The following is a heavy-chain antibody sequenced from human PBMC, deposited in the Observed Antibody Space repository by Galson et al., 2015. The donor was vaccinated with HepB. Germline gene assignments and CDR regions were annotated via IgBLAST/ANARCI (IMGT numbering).Heavy chain of an antibody. D-gene: IGHD1-26*01. V-gene: IGHV3-9*01. CDR3: TKEVEVTSPGRDYYGMDV. J-gene: IGHJ6*02. CDR1: GFTFGDYA. CDR2: ITWNSGSI. Sequence: SLRLSCAASGFTFGDYAMNWVRQAPGKGLEWVSGITWNSGSIAYADSVKGRFTISRDNAKNSLYLRMNSLRPEDTALYYCTKEVEVTSPGRDYYGMDVWGQGTTVTVSS.